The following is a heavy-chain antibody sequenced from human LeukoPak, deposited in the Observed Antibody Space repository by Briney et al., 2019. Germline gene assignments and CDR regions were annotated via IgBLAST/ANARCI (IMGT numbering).Heavy chain of an antibody. V-gene: IGHV3-7*04. CDR3: ARGGGMRSWYDFDY. CDR2: IKEAGSEK. D-gene: IGHD6-13*01. J-gene: IGHJ4*02. CDR1: GFTFSNYW. Sequence: GGSLRLSCAASGFTFSNYWMSWVRQAPGKGLGFVANIKEAGSEKYYVDSVKGRFTISRDNDKNSVHLQMNNLRAEDTAAYYCARGGGMRSWYDFDYWGQGILVTVSS.